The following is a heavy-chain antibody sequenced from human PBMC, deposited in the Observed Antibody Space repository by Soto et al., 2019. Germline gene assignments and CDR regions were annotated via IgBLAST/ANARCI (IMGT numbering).Heavy chain of an antibody. V-gene: IGHV1-69*04. CDR3: AREAYDSSGYYGRGSAFDI. CDR1: GGTFSSYT. D-gene: IGHD3-22*01. Sequence: GASVKVSCKASGGTFSSYTISWVRQAPGQGLEWMGRIIPILGIANYAQKFQGRVTITADKSTSTAYMELSSLRSEDTAVYYCAREAYDSSGYYGRGSAFDIWGQGTMVTVS. J-gene: IGHJ3*02. CDR2: IIPILGIA.